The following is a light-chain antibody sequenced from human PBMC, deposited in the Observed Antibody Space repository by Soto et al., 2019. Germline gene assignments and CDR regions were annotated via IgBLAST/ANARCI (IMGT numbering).Light chain of an antibody. V-gene: IGLV2-8*01. CDR3: SSYGGSNNLI. CDR2: EVS. Sequence: QSALTQAPSASGSPGQSVTISCSGTSTDVGGYNSVSWFQHHPGKAPKLMIYEVSKRPSGVPDRFSGSKSGNTASLTVSGLQAEDEADYDCSSYGGSNNLIFGGGTKLTVL. CDR1: STDVGGYNS. J-gene: IGLJ2*01.